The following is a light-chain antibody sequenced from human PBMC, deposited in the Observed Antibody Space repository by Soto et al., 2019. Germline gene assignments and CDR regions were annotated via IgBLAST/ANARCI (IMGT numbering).Light chain of an antibody. J-gene: IGKJ2*01. CDR2: GAS. CDR1: QSVSSSY. V-gene: IGKV3-20*01. Sequence: EIVLTQSPGTLSLSPGERATLSCRASQSVSSSYLAWYQQKPGQAPRLLIYGASSRATGIPDRFSGSGSGTDFTLTISRLEPEDFAVYYCQQYGSSHGYTFGQGIKLEMK. CDR3: QQYGSSHGYT.